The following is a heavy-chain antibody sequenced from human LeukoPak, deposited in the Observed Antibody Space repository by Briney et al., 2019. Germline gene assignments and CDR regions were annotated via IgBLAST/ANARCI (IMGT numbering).Heavy chain of an antibody. D-gene: IGHD3-10*01. CDR2: IKSDGSST. V-gene: IGHV3-74*01. Sequence: GGSLRLSCAASGFTFSSYEMNWVRQAPGKGLVWVSRIKSDGSSTSYADSVKGRFTISRDNAKNTLYLQMNSLRAEDTAVYYCASHMVRGVGWGQGTLVTVSS. CDR3: ASHMVRGVG. CDR1: GFTFSSYE. J-gene: IGHJ4*02.